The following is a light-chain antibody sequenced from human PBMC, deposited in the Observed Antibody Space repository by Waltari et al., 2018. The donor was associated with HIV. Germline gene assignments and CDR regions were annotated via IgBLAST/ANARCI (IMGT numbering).Light chain of an antibody. CDR1: SSNIGAGSD. J-gene: IGLJ2*01. CDR2: GNS. V-gene: IGLV1-40*01. CDR3: QSYDSGFVV. Sequence: QSVLTQPPSVSGAPGQRVTISCTGSSSNIGAGSDVHWYQQLPGTAPKLLIYGNSNRPSGVPDRFSGSKSGTSASLAITGLQAEDEADYYCQSYDSGFVVFGGGTKLTVL.